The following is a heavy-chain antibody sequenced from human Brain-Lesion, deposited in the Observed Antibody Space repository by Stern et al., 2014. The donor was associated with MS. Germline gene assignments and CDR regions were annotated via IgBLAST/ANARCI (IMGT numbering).Heavy chain of an antibody. CDR2: FDPEDGET. V-gene: IGHV1-24*01. D-gene: IGHD1-26*01. CDR3: ATLSPGAGGNYYRHFDY. CDR1: GYTLTELS. Sequence: VQLVESEAEVKKPGASVKVPCKVSGYTLTELSMHWVRQAPRKGLEWMGGFDPEDGETIYAQKFQGRVTMTEDTSTDTAYMELSSLRSEDTAVYYCATLSPGAGGNYYRHFDYWGQGTLVTVSS. J-gene: IGHJ4*02.